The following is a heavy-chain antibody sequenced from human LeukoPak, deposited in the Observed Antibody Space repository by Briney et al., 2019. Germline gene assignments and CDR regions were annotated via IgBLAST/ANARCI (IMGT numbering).Heavy chain of an antibody. CDR2: FDPEDGET. CDR1: GYTLTELS. CDR3: ATAHITVVRGAGNWFDP. V-gene: IGHV1-24*01. D-gene: IGHD3-10*01. J-gene: IGHJ5*02. Sequence: ASVKVSCKVSGYTLTELSMHWVRQAPGKGLEWMGGFDPEDGETIYAQKFQGRVTMTEDTSTDTAYMELSSLRSEDTAVYYCATAHITVVRGAGNWFDPWGQGTLVTVSS.